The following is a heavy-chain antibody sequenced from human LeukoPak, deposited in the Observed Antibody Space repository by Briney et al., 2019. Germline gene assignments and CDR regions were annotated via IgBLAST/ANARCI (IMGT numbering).Heavy chain of an antibody. CDR1: GGSISVSSYY. Sequence: SETLSLTCTVSGGSISVSSYYWGCIRQPPGKGLEWIGSINYSGSTHYNPSLKSRVTISVDTSKNQFSLKLTSVPAADTAVYYCARHSRGYEFWNGFYTDRNWFDPWGQGTLVTVSS. V-gene: IGHV4-39*07. CDR2: INYSGST. D-gene: IGHD3-3*01. J-gene: IGHJ5*02. CDR3: ARHSRGYEFWNGFYTDRNWFDP.